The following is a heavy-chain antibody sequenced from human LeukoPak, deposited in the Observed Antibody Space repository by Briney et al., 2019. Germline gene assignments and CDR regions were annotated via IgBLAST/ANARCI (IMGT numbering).Heavy chain of an antibody. CDR2: IKQDGSEK. V-gene: IGHV3-7*01. CDR3: ARVRDPGRFGEVYFDY. D-gene: IGHD3-10*01. CDR1: GFTFSSYA. J-gene: IGHJ4*02. Sequence: GGSLRLSCAASGFTFSSYAMSWVRQAPGKGLEWVANIKQDGSEKYYVDSVKGRFTISRDNAKNSLYLQMNSLRAEDTAVYYCARVRDPGRFGEVYFDYWGQGTLVTVSS.